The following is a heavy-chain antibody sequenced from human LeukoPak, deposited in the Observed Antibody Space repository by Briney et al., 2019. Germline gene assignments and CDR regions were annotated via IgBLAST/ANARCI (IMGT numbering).Heavy chain of an antibody. D-gene: IGHD6-19*01. CDR1: GFTFSTYW. J-gene: IGHJ4*02. CDR3: AREGSGWYIDY. CDR2: IRSDGTNT. Sequence: GGSLRLSCAASGFTFSTYWMNWVRQAPGKGLVWVSRIRSDGTNTNYADSVKGRFTISRDNAENTLYLRMNSLRAEDTAVYYCAREGSGWYIDYWGQGILVTVSS. V-gene: IGHV3-74*01.